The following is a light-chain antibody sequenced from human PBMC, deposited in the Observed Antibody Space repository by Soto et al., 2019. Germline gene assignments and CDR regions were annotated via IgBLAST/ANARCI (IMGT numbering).Light chain of an antibody. CDR3: SSNTNSSTWV. CDR2: EGS. Sequence: QSALTQPASVSGSPGQSITISCTGTSSGYNYVSWYQHHPGKAPKLMIYEGSKRPSGVSNRFSGSKSANTASLTISGLQAEDEADYYCSSNTNSSTWVFGGGTQLTVL. J-gene: IGLJ3*02. V-gene: IGLV2-14*01. CDR1: SSGYNY.